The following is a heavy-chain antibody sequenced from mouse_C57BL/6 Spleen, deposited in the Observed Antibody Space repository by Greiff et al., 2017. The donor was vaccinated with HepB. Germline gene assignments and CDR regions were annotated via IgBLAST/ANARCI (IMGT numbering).Heavy chain of an antibody. D-gene: IGHD2-12*01. CDR1: GYTFTSYW. CDR2: IYPGNSDT. J-gene: IGHJ2*01. CDR3: TREGTDDVRPYDLDY. V-gene: IGHV1-5*01. Sequence: VQLQQSGTVLARPGASVKMSCKTSGYTFTSYWMHWVNQRPGQGLEWIGAIYPGNSDTSYNQKFKGKAKLTAVTSASTAYMELSSLTNEDSAVYYCTREGTDDVRPYDLDYWGQGTTLTVSS.